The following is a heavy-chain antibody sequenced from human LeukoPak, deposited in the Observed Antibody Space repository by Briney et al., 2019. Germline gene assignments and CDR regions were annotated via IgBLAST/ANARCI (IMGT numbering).Heavy chain of an antibody. J-gene: IGHJ4*02. Sequence: PGGSLRLSCVASGFIFNGYGMTWVRQAPGKGLVWVSRINSDGSSTSYADSVKGRFTISRDNAKNTLYLQMNSLRAEDTAVYYCARGSVQQQLANDYWGQGTLVTVSS. CDR1: GFIFNGYG. CDR3: ARGSVQQQLANDY. V-gene: IGHV3-74*01. CDR2: INSDGSST. D-gene: IGHD6-13*01.